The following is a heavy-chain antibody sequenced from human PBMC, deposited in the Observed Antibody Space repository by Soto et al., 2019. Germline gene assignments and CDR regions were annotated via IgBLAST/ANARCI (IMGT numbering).Heavy chain of an antibody. D-gene: IGHD4-4*01. J-gene: IGHJ1*01. CDR2: INHSGST. V-gene: IGHV4-34*01. CDR1: GGSFSGYY. CDR3: ARSSWMPTTVTTLVAKRRPRNEYFQH. Sequence: QVQLQQWGAGLLKPSETLSLTCAVYGGSFSGYYWSWIRQPPGKGLEWIGEINHSGSTNYNPSLKSRVTISVDTSKNQFSLKLSSVTAADTAVYYCARSSWMPTTVTTLVAKRRPRNEYFQHWGQGTLVTVSS.